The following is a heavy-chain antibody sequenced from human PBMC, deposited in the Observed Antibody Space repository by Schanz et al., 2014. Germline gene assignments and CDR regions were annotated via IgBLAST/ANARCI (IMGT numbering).Heavy chain of an antibody. J-gene: IGHJ4*02. CDR3: ARDPNSVNEIDY. CDR1: GLPFSNHA. V-gene: IGHV3-23*04. CDR2: ISGSGDNT. D-gene: IGHD5-12*01. Sequence: EVQLVESGGGLLQPGGSLRLSCAASGLPFSNHAMSWVRQAPGKGLEWVSAISGSGDNTFYADSVRGRFTISRDNAKKTMDLQMNSLRVEDTAVYYCARDPNSVNEIDYWGQGTLVTVSS.